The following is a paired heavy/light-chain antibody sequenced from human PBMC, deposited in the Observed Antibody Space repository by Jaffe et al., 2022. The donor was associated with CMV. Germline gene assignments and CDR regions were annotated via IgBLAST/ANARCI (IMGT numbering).Light chain of an antibody. J-gene: IGKJ4*01. CDR1: QSVSSN. Sequence: EIVMTQSPATLSVSPGERATLSCRASQSVSSNLAWYQQKPGQAPRLLIFGASTRATGIPARFSGSGSGTEFTLTISSLQSEDFAVYYCQQYNNWPPVTFGGGTKVEIK. CDR2: GAS. V-gene: IGKV3-15*01. CDR3: QQYNNWPPVT.
Heavy chain of an antibody. CDR3: ARDSGGRIFDY. CDR1: GFTVSNNF. Sequence: EVQLVESGGGLVQPGGSLRLSCAASGFTVSNNFITWVRQAPGKGLEWVSVIYSGTTTYYADSVKGRFSISRDISKNTVHLQMNSLRAEDTAVYYCARDSGGRIFDYWGQGTLVTVSS. CDR2: IYSGTTT. D-gene: IGHD2-15*01. V-gene: IGHV3-66*01. J-gene: IGHJ4*02.